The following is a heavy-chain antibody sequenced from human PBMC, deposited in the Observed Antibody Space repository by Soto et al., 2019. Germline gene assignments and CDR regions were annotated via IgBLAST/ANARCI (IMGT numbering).Heavy chain of an antibody. CDR2: ISGSGGST. D-gene: IGHD1-26*01. Sequence: EVQLLESGGVLVQPGGSLRLSCAASGFTFSSYAMSWVRQAPGKGLEWVSGISGSGGSTYYADSVKGRFTVSRDNSKNTLYLQMNRLRAEDAAVYYCAKGSAKAVIGPIGFEYWGQGTPVTVSS. V-gene: IGHV3-23*01. CDR1: GFTFSSYA. J-gene: IGHJ4*02. CDR3: AKGSAKAVIGPIGFEY.